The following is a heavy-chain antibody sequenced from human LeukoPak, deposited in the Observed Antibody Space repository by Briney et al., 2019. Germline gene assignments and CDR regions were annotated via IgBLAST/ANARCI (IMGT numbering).Heavy chain of an antibody. V-gene: IGHV4-59*01. J-gene: IGHJ4*02. CDR1: GGSINYYY. D-gene: IGHD7-27*01. CDR2: IYYSGGT. Sequence: SETLSLTCTVSGGSINYYYWMWIRQPPGKGLEWIGYIYYSGGTHYNPSLKSRVTMIVDTSKNQFSLKLTAVTAADTAVYYCARETPGAGHFDYWGQGSLVTVSS. CDR3: ARETPGAGHFDY.